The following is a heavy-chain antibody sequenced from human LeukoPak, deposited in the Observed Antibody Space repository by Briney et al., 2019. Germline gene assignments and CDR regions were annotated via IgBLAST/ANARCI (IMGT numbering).Heavy chain of an antibody. CDR3: ARALLCGGDCYPPYYFDY. CDR1: GGSISSSSYY. V-gene: IGHV4-39*01. J-gene: IGHJ4*02. D-gene: IGHD2-21*02. CDR2: IYYSGST. Sequence: PSETLCLTCTVSGGSISSSSYYWGWIRQPPGKGLEWIGSIYYSGSTYYNPSLKSRVTISVDTAKNLFSLKLSSVTAADTAVYYCARALLCGGDCYPPYYFDYWGQGTLVTVSS.